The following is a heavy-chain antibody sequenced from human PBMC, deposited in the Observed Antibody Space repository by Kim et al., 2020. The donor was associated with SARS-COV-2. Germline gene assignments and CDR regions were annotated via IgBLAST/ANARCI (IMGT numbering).Heavy chain of an antibody. Sequence: GGSLRLSCAASGFTFSSYEMNWVLQAPGKGLEWVSYISSSGSTIYYADSVKGRFTISRDNAKNSLYLQMNSLRAEDTAVYYCARDINWAGYSSGWYAFDYWGQGTLVTVSS. CDR2: ISSSGSTI. CDR3: ARDINWAGYSSGWYAFDY. V-gene: IGHV3-48*03. CDR1: GFTFSSYE. J-gene: IGHJ4*02. D-gene: IGHD6-19*01.